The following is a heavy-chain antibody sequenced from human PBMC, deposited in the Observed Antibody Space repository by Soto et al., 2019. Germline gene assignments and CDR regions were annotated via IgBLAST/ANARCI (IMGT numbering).Heavy chain of an antibody. CDR1: GLNFSILA. D-gene: IGHD6-6*01. CDR2: TGYSRLTT. Sequence: GGSLRLSCAASGLNFSILAMSWVRRAPGKGLEWVSTTGYSRLTTYYADSVKGRFTVSRDNSKNTLDLQMSSLRAEDTAVYYCATVHSTSRSFDYWGQGTLVTVS. V-gene: IGHV3-23*01. J-gene: IGHJ4*02. CDR3: ATVHSTSRSFDY.